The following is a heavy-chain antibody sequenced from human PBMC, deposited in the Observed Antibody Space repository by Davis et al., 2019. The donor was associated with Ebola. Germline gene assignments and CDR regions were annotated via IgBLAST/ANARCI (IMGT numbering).Heavy chain of an antibody. D-gene: IGHD1-14*01. CDR1: GGSISSGGYS. CDR3: ARGTGPVDY. V-gene: IGHV4-30-2*01. Sequence: MPSETLSLTCAVSGGSISSGGYSWSWIRQPPGKGLEWIGYIYHSGSTYYNPSLKSRVTISLDTSKNQFSLKLSSVTVADTAVYYCARGTGPVDYWGQGTLVTVPS. CDR2: IYHSGST. J-gene: IGHJ4*02.